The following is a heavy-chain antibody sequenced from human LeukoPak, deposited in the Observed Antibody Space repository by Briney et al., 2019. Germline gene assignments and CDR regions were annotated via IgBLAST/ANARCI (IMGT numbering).Heavy chain of an antibody. CDR2: IIGNGGST. V-gene: IGHV3-43*02. Sequence: GGSLRLSCATSGLTFDDYAMHWVRQAPGKGLEWVSLIIGNGGSTYYADSVKGRFTISGDNSKNSLYLQMNSLRDEDTAVYYCAREMGTTSDSWGQGTLVTVSS. CDR3: AREMGTTSDS. D-gene: IGHD1-7*01. CDR1: GLTFDDYA. J-gene: IGHJ4*02.